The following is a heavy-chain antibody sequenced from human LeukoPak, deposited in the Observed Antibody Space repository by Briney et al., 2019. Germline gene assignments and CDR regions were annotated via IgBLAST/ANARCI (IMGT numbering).Heavy chain of an antibody. D-gene: IGHD4-17*01. V-gene: IGHV3-23*01. J-gene: IGHJ4*02. Sequence: GGSLRLSCAASGFTFSSYSMSWVRQAPGKGLERVSAISCSGGSTYYADSVKGRSTISRDNSRNTLYLQMNSLRAEDTAVYYCAKAPENDYGGNSRKRPFDNWGQGTLVTVSS. CDR1: GFTFSSYS. CDR2: ISCSGGST. CDR3: AKAPENDYGGNSRKRPFDN.